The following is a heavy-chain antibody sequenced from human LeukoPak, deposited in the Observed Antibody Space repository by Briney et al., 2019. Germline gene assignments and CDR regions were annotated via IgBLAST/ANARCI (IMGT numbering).Heavy chain of an antibody. CDR2: INHNGSVN. CDR3: ARGGGLDV. CDR1: GFTFSSYW. V-gene: IGHV3-7*03. Sequence: GGALRLSRAASGFTFSSYWMNWARQAAGKGLEWVASINHNGSVNYYVAAVKGRFPISSDNAQKSLYLQIGNLGAEDTAVYFRARGGGLDVWGQGATVTVSS. J-gene: IGHJ6*02.